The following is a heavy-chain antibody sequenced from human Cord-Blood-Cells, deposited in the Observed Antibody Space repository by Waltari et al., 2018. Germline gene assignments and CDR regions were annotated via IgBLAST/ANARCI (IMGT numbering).Heavy chain of an antibody. D-gene: IGHD7-27*01. CDR2: ISSSSSYI. V-gene: IGHV3-21*01. CDR3: ARDGTGDYFDY. J-gene: IGHJ4*02. CDR1: GFTFSRHS. Sequence: ELQLVESGGGLVKPGGSLRLSCAASGFTFSRHSMNWVRQAPGKGLEWVSSISSSSSYIYYADSVKGRFTISRDNAKNSLYLRMNSLRAEDTAVYYCARDGTGDYFDYWGQGTLVTVSS.